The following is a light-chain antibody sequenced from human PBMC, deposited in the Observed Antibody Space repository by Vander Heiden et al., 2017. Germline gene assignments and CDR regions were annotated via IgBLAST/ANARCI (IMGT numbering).Light chain of an antibody. CDR1: QSVSSRY. CDR3: QQYGSSPPWT. V-gene: IGKV3-20*01. CDR2: GTS. J-gene: IGKJ1*01. Sequence: ESVFTQSPGTLSLSPGERAILSCRASQSVSSRYLAWYQQKPGQAPRLLIYGTSSRATGIPDRFSGSGSGTDFTLTISRLEPEDFAVYYCQQYGSSPPWTFGQGTKAEMK.